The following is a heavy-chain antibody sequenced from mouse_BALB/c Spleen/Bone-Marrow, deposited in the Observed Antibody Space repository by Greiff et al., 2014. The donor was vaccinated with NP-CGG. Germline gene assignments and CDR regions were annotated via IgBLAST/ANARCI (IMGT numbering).Heavy chain of an antibody. J-gene: IGHJ1*01. CDR2: ISYSGST. Sequence: DVKLVESGPSLVKPSQTLSLTCSVTGDSTTSGYWNWIRKFPGNKLEYMGYISYSGSTYYNPSLKSRISITRDTSKNQFYLQLNSMTTEDTATYYCASYDGWYFDVWGAGTTVTVSS. CDR3: ASYDGWYFDV. V-gene: IGHV3-8*02. CDR1: GDSTTSGY.